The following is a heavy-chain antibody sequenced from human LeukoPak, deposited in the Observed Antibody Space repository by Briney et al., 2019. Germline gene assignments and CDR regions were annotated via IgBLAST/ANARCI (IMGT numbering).Heavy chain of an antibody. CDR3: ARPDSSGSFDY. D-gene: IGHD6-19*01. Sequence: PSETLSLTCTVSGGSISSGSYYWSWIRQPAGKGLEWIGRIYTSGSTNCNPSLKSRVTISVDTSKNQFSLKLSSVTAADTAVYYCARPDSSGSFDYWGQGTLVTVSS. CDR2: IYTSGST. V-gene: IGHV4-61*02. J-gene: IGHJ4*02. CDR1: GGSISSGSYY.